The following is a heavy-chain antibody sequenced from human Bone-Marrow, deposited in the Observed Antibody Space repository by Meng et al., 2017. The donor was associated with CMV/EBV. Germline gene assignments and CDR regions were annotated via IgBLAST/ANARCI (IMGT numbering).Heavy chain of an antibody. CDR1: GGPFSGYN. CDR3: ATNSQSIAPRRNWYYFDY. D-gene: IGHD6-6*01. J-gene: IGHJ4*02. Sequence: SGTLCFTFAVYGGPFSGYNWSWIRQPPGKGLEWIGEINHSGSTNYNPSLKSRVAISVDTSKNHFILKLSSVTAADTAVYSCATNSQSIAPRRNWYYFDYWGQGTLVTVSS. CDR2: INHSGST. V-gene: IGHV4-34*01.